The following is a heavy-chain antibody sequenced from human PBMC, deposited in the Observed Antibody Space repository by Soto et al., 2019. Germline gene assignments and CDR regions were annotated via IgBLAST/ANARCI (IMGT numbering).Heavy chain of an antibody. V-gene: IGHV3-7*01. D-gene: IGHD3-9*01. CDR1: GFTFSSYW. Sequence: PGGSLRLSCAASGFTFSSYWMSCVRQAPGKGLEWVANIKQDGSEKYYVDSVKGRFTISRDNAKNSLYLQMNSLRAEDTAVYYCARVGDILTGYYSPRWFDPWGQGTRVTVSS. CDR2: IKQDGSEK. J-gene: IGHJ5*02. CDR3: ARVGDILTGYYSPRWFDP.